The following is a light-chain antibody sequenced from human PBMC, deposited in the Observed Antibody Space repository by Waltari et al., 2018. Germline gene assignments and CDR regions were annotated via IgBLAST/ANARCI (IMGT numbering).Light chain of an antibody. CDR1: QSLVHSDGKTY. J-gene: IGKJ1*01. CDR3: MQATQWPLT. Sequence: DVVMTQSPLSLPVTLGQPATISCRSSQSLVHSDGKTYLNWFHQRPGQSPRRRIYKVFNRESGVPDRCSGSGSGTYFTLKISRVEAEDVGTYYCMQATQWPLTFGQGTKVEIK. CDR2: KVF. V-gene: IGKV2-30*02.